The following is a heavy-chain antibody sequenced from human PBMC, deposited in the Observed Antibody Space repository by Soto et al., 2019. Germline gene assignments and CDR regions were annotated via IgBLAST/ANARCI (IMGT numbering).Heavy chain of an antibody. J-gene: IGHJ3*02. CDR3: ATYRKFFRI. Sequence: PSETLSLTCAVSGRYISGGYYSWSWIRQPPGKGLEWIGFIYNSGSTYYNSSLKSRVTISVDRSKNHFFLNLTSVTAADTAVYYCATYRKFFRIWGQGTKVTVS. CDR1: GRYISGGYYS. V-gene: IGHV4-30-2*01. D-gene: IGHD3-3*01. CDR2: IYNSGST.